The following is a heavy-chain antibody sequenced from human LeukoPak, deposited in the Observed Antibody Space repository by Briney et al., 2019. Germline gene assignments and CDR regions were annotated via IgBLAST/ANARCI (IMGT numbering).Heavy chain of an antibody. CDR2: ISYDGSNK. CDR1: GFTFSSYG. V-gene: IGHV3-30*18. D-gene: IGHD3-22*01. Sequence: GRSLRLSCAASGFTFSSYGMHWVRQAPGKGLEWVAVISYDGSNKYYADSVKGRFTISRDNSKNTLYLQMNSLGAEDTAVYYCAKDRLDEISSGCFDYWGQGTLVTVSS. CDR3: AKDRLDEISSGCFDY. J-gene: IGHJ4*02.